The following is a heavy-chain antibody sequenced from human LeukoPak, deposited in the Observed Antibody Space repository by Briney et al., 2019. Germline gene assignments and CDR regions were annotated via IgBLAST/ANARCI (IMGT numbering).Heavy chain of an antibody. CDR1: GGSLGRSNTY. D-gene: IGHD2-21*01. CDR3: ARHRGGGGYHYMDV. CDR2: ILHSGYT. Sequence: PSDTQSLTCTVSGGSLGRSNTYWGWIRQTPGKGLEWLGTILHSGYTYNNPSLKSRVTMSVDSSKNQFSLSLSSVTAADTAVYFCARHRGGGGYHYMDVWGKGTTVIVSS. J-gene: IGHJ6*03. V-gene: IGHV4-39*01.